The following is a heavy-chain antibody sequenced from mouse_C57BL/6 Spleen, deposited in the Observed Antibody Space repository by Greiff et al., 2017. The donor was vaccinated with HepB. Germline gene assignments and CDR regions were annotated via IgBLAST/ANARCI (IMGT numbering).Heavy chain of an antibody. CDR3: ARAYGYDAGYAMDY. CDR2: IDPSDSYT. J-gene: IGHJ4*01. D-gene: IGHD2-2*01. Sequence: QVQLKQPGAELVMPGASVKLSCKASGYTFTSYWMHWVKQRPGQGLEWIGEIDPSDSYTNYNQKFKGKSTLTVDKSSSTAYMQLSSLTSEDSAVYYCARAYGYDAGYAMDYWGQGTSVTVSS. CDR1: GYTFTSYW. V-gene: IGHV1-69*01.